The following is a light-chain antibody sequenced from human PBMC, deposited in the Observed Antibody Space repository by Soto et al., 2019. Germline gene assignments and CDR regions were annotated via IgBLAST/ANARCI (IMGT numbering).Light chain of an antibody. CDR1: QSVSSY. CDR3: QQRSNWPQLT. J-gene: IGKJ4*01. Sequence: EIVLTQSPATLSLTPGERATLSCRASQSVSSYLAWYQQKPGQAPRLLIYDASNRATGIPTRFSGSGSGTDFTPTISSPEPEDFAVYYCQQRSNWPQLTFGGGTKVEIK. CDR2: DAS. V-gene: IGKV3-11*01.